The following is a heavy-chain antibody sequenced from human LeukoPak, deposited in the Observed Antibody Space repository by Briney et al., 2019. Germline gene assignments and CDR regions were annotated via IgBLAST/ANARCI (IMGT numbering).Heavy chain of an antibody. CDR3: AKSKKGSAFAHFDF. Sequence: GGSLRLSCAASGFTFDDYAMHWVRQAPGKGLEWVSLITWDGGNTYYADSLKGRFTISRDNSKNSLYLQMNSLRAEDTALYYCAKSKKGSAFAHFDFWGQGTLVTVSS. CDR2: ITWDGGNT. J-gene: IGHJ4*02. D-gene: IGHD3-10*01. V-gene: IGHV3-43D*03. CDR1: GFTFDDYA.